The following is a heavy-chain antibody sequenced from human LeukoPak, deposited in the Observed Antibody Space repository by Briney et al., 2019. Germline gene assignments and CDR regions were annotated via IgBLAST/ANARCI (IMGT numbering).Heavy chain of an antibody. CDR1: GFTFSSYA. J-gene: IGHJ4*02. D-gene: IGHD1-26*01. V-gene: IGHV3-23*01. Sequence: GGSLRLSCAASGFTFSSYAMSWVRQAPGKGLEWVSAISGSGGSTYYADSVKGRFTISRDNSKNTLYLQMNSLRAEDTAVYYCAKDLKWELPSSANYWGQGTLSPSPQ. CDR2: ISGSGGST. CDR3: AKDLKWELPSSANY.